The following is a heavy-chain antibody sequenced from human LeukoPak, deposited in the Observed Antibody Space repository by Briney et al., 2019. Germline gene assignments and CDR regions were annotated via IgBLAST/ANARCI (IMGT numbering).Heavy chain of an antibody. CDR3: ARSGDSRGYGDEYFQH. CDR2: ISSSGSTI. V-gene: IGHV3-48*03. CDR1: GFTFSSYE. D-gene: IGHD5-12*01. J-gene: IGHJ1*01. Sequence: PGGSLRLSCAASGFTFSSYEMNWVRQAPGKGLEWVSYISSSGSTIYYADSVKGRFTISRDNAKNSLYLQMNSLRAEDTAVYYCARSGDSRGYGDEYFQHWGQGTLVTVSS.